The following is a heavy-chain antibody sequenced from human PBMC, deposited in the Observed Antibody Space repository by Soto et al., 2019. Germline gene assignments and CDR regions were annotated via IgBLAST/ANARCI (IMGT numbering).Heavy chain of an antibody. CDR1: GYTFTGYY. CDR2: INPNSGGT. CDR3: ARDWGSSSWDRLNYYYGMDV. Sequence: ASVKVSCKASGYTFTGYYMHWVRQAPGQGLEWMGWINPNSGGTNYAQKFQGWVTMTRDTSISTAYMELSRLRSDDTAVYYCARDWGSSSWDRLNYYYGMDVWGQGTTVTVS. J-gene: IGHJ6*02. V-gene: IGHV1-2*04. D-gene: IGHD6-13*01.